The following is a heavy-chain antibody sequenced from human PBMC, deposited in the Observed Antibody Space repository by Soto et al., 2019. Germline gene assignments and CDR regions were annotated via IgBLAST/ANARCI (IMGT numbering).Heavy chain of an antibody. J-gene: IGHJ2*01. V-gene: IGHV1-8*01. CDR2: MNPNSGNT. D-gene: IGHD6-13*01. CDR1: GYTFTSYD. CDR3: ARVLRFAAGEKYFDL. Sequence: ASVKVSCKASGYTFTSYDINWVRQATGQGLEWMGWMNPNSGNTGYAQKFQGRVTMTRNTSISTAYMELSSLRSEDTAVYYCARVLRFAAGEKYFDLWGRGTLVTVSS.